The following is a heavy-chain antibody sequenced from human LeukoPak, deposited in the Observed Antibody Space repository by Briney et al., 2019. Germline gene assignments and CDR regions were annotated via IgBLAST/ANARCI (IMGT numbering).Heavy chain of an antibody. D-gene: IGHD5-12*01. V-gene: IGHV3-48*03. CDR3: ARDGYSGYDAGEAFDI. J-gene: IGHJ3*02. CDR2: ISSSGSNI. CDR1: GFTLSSYE. Sequence: GGSLRLSCAASGFTLSSYEMNWVRQARGKGVEGVSYISSSGSNIYYADCVKGRFTVSRDNAKNSLYLQMNSLRAEDTAVYYCARDGYSGYDAGEAFDIWGQGTMVTVSS.